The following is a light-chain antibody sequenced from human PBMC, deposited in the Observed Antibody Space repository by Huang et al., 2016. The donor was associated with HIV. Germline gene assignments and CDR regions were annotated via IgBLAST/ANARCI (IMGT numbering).Light chain of an antibody. CDR2: GAS. J-gene: IGKJ1*01. V-gene: IGKV1-39*01. CDR1: QPITSY. CDR3: QQSYSTPRT. Sequence: DIQMTQSPSSLSASVGDRVTITCRASQPITSYLNWYQQKPGKAPKLLIYGASSLQSGVPSRFSGSGSGTDFTLSISSLQPEDSATYYCQQSYSTPRTFGQGTKVEIK.